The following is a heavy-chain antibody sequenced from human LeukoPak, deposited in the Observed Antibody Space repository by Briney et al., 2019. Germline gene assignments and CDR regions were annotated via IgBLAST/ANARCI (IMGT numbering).Heavy chain of an antibody. CDR1: GGSFSGYY. CDR2: IYTSGST. Sequence: PSETLSLTCAVYGGSFSGYYWSWIRQPPGKGLEWIGRIYTSGSTNYNPSLKSRVTMSVDTSKNQFSLKLSSVTAADTAVYYCARDFERYYFDYWGQGTLVTVSS. J-gene: IGHJ4*02. V-gene: IGHV4-4*07. CDR3: ARDFERYYFDY.